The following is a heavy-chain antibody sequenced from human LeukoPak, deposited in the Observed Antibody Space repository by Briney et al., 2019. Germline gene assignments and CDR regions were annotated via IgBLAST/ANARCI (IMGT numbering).Heavy chain of an antibody. CDR1: GHTFTSYY. D-gene: IGHD3-16*01. J-gene: IGHJ4*02. Sequence: VASVKVPCKASGHTFTSYYMHWVRQAPGQGLDWMGIINPSGGSTSYAQKFPGRVTMTRDTCTSTVYMELSSLRSEDTAVYYCASGPHVGGYYFDYWGQGTLVTVSS. CDR2: INPSGGST. CDR3: ASGPHVGGYYFDY. V-gene: IGHV1-46*03.